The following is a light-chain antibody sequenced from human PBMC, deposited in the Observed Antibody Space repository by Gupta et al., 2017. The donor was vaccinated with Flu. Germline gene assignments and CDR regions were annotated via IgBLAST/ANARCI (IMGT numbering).Light chain of an antibody. Sequence: KGTISCCGSSSNIGNNYVYWYQQLPGTAPKLIIYDNNKRPSGIPDRFSGSKSGTSATLGIXGXQTGDEXDYYCGTWDSSMSVVVFGGGTKLTVL. V-gene: IGLV1-51*01. CDR1: SSNIGNNY. CDR2: DNN. J-gene: IGLJ2*01. CDR3: GTWDSSMSVVV.